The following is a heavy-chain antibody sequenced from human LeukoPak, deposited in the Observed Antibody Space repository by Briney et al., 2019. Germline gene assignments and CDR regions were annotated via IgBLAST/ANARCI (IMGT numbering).Heavy chain of an antibody. V-gene: IGHV3-23*01. CDR3: TTYLLRTTGTTGYYYYYYMDV. J-gene: IGHJ6*03. Sequence: GGSLRLSCAASGFTFSSYAMSWVRQAPGKGLEWVSAISGSGGSTYYADSVKGRFTISRDNSKNTLYLLMNSLKTEDRAVYYCTTYLLRTTGTTGYYYYYYMDVWGKGTTVTVSS. D-gene: IGHD1-1*01. CDR2: ISGSGGST. CDR1: GFTFSSYA.